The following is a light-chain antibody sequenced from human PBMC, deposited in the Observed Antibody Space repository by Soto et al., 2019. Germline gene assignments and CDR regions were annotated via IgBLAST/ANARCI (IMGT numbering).Light chain of an antibody. J-gene: IGKJ4*01. CDR2: GAS. V-gene: IGKV3D-15*01. CDR3: QRSNNAPPDGDLS. CDR1: QYVSSS. Sequence: EVVMTQSPATLSVSPGERAALSCRASQYVSSSVAWYQQKTGQGPRLLIYGASTRAAGIPARFSGSGSGTDFTLTITSLQSEDAAICCAQRSNNAPPDGDLSFGGGTKVKIK.